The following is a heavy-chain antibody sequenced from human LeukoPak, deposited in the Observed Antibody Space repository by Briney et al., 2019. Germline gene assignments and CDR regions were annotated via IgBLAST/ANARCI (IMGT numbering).Heavy chain of an antibody. Sequence: GGSLRLSCAASGFTFSSYAMHSVRQAPGKGLEYVSSISSNGGSTYYGNSVKGRFTISRDNSKNTLYLQMGSLRAEDMAVYYCASSDTYSRPFDYWGQGTLVTVSS. J-gene: IGHJ4*02. CDR2: ISSNGGST. CDR1: GFTFSSYA. CDR3: ASSDTYSRPFDY. V-gene: IGHV3-64*01. D-gene: IGHD6-13*01.